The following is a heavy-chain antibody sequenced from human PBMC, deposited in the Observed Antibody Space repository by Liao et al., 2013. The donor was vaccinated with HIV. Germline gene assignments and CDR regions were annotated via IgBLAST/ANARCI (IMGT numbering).Heavy chain of an antibody. CDR2: INHSGST. D-gene: IGHD6-19*01. V-gene: IGHV4-34*01. CDR3: ARAGGRSGGFDS. CDR1: GGSFSGYY. J-gene: IGHJ4*02. Sequence: QVQLQQWGAGLLKPSETLSLTCAVYGGSFSGYYWSWIRQPPGKGLEWIGEINHSGSTNYNPSLKSRVTISVDTSKNQFSLKLSSVTAADTAVYYCARAGGRSGGFDSWGQGTLVTVSS.